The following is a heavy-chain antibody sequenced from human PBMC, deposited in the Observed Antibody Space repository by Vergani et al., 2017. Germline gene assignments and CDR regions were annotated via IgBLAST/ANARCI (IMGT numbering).Heavy chain of an antibody. CDR2: ISSSSTI. J-gene: IGHJ6*03. V-gene: IGHV3-48*01. CDR1: GFTFSSYS. D-gene: IGHD3-16*02. CDR3: ARGYHLGELSLPYYYYYMDV. Sequence: EVQLVESGGGLVQPGGSLRLSCAASGFTFSSYSMNWVRQAPGKGLEWVSYISSSSTIYYADSVKGRFTISRDNAKNSLYLQMNSLRAEDTAVYYCARGYHLGELSLPYYYYYMDVWGKGP.